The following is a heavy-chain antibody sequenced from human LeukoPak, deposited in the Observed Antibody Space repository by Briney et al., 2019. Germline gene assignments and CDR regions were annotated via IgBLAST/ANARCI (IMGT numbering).Heavy chain of an antibody. CDR3: ARAQPYYDFWSGYFPPSYYYGMDV. J-gene: IGHJ6*02. Sequence: SETLSLTCTVSGGSISSYYWSWIRQPPGKGLEWIGYIYYSGSTNYNPSLKSRVTISVDTSKNQFSLKLSSVTAADTAVYYCARAQPYYDFWSGYFPPSYYYGMDVWGQGTTVTVS. V-gene: IGHV4-59*01. CDR1: GGSISSYY. CDR2: IYYSGST. D-gene: IGHD3-3*01.